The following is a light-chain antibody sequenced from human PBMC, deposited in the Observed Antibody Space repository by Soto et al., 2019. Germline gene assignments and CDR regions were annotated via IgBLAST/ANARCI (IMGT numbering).Light chain of an antibody. CDR1: QSVSSNY. J-gene: IGKJ4*01. V-gene: IGKV3-20*01. Sequence: EIVLTQSPGTLSLSPGERATLSCRASQSVSSNYLAWYQQQPGQAPRLLIYGASSRATGIADRFSGSGSGTEFAFSISCLEPEESEVYHCKNYGRSPLTVGRGTKLEIK. CDR2: GAS. CDR3: KNYGRSPLT.